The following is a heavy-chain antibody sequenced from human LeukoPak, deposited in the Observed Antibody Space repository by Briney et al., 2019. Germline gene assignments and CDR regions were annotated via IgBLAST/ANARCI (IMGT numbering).Heavy chain of an antibody. CDR3: ARPRQLRSSSGWYY. V-gene: IGHV4-59*08. J-gene: IGHJ4*02. CDR2: IYYSGST. D-gene: IGHD6-19*01. Sequence: KTSETLSLTCTVSGGSISSYYWSWIRQPSGKGLEWIGYIYYSGSTNYNPSLKSRVTISVDTSKNQFSLKLSSVTAADTAVYYCARPRQLRSSSGWYYWGQGTLVTVSS. CDR1: GGSISSYY.